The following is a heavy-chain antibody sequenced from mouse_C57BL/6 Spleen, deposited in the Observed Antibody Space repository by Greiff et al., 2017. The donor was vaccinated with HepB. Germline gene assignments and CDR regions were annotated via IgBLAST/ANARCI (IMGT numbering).Heavy chain of an antibody. J-gene: IGHJ4*01. V-gene: IGHV5-17*01. CDR1: GFTFSDYG. CDR2: ISSGSSTI. D-gene: IGHD2-1*01. Sequence: EVQRVESGGGLVKPGGSLKLSCAASGFTFSDYGMHWVRQAPEKGLEWVAYISSGSSTIYYADTVKGRFTISRDNAKNTLFLQMTSLRSEDTAMYYCARRYIYYGNYYAMDYWGQGTSGTVSS. CDR3: ARRYIYYGNYYAMDY.